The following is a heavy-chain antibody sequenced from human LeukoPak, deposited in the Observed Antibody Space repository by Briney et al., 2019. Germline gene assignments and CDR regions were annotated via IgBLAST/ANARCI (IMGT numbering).Heavy chain of an antibody. D-gene: IGHD3-22*01. V-gene: IGHV1-24*01. Sequence: ASVKVSCKVSGYTLTELSMHWVRQAPGKGLEWMGGFDPEDGETIYAQKLQGRVTMTTDTSTSTAYMELRSLRSDDTAVYYCARDRPLNYYDSSGYHTPRDAFDIWGQGTMVTVSS. CDR1: GYTLTELS. J-gene: IGHJ3*02. CDR2: FDPEDGET. CDR3: ARDRPLNYYDSSGYHTPRDAFDI.